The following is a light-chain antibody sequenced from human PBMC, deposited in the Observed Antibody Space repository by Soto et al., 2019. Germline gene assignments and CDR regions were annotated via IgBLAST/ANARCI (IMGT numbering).Light chain of an antibody. CDR1: QSVISNH. J-gene: IGKJ1*01. V-gene: IGKV3-20*01. CDR2: GVS. Sequence: EVVLTQSPGTLSLSPGERATLSCRASQSVISNHLAWYQQKPGQAPRLLIFGVSSRATGIPDRFSGSGSGTDFTLTISRLEPDDFAVYHCQQYGSPVTFGQGTKVEIK. CDR3: QQYGSPVT.